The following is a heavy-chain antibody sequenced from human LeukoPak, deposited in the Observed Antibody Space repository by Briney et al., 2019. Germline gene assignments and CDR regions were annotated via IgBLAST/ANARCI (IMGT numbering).Heavy chain of an antibody. V-gene: IGHV4-59*12. Sequence: SETLSLTCTVSGGSISDYYWSWIRQPPGKGLEWIGYFSNSGTTNQNPSLKSRVTMPVDTSKNQFSLKLSSVTAADTAVYYCARGSNWGDYWGQGALVTVSS. J-gene: IGHJ4*02. CDR3: ARGSNWGDY. CDR2: FSNSGTT. D-gene: IGHD7-27*01. CDR1: GGSISDYY.